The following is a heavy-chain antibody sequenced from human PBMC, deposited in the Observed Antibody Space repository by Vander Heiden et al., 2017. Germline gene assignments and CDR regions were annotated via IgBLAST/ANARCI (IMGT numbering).Heavy chain of an antibody. Sequence: EVYLEESGGGVVQPGGSLRLPRVVSAFTFSDHHLGWVRQAPGKGLEWIGRSRNKARRYRTEYVASVKGRFTISRDDSRNSVYLQMDNLKAEDTAVYFCARDTSTGDQSAFDMWGQGTMVTVST. D-gene: IGHD7-27*01. V-gene: IGHV3-72*01. CDR2: SRNKARRYRT. CDR1: AFTFSDHH. CDR3: ARDTSTGDQSAFDM. J-gene: IGHJ3*02.